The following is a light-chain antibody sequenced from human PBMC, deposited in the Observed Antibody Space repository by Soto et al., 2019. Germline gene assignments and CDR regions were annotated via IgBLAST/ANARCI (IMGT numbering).Light chain of an antibody. Sequence: QSALTQPASVSGSPGQSITISCTGTSSDVGGYNYVSWYQQHPGKAPKRMIYDVSNRPSGVSNRFSGSKSGNTASLTISGLQAEDEADYYCSSYTSSSTYVFGTGTKLTVL. CDR3: SSYTSSSTYV. CDR2: DVS. J-gene: IGLJ1*01. V-gene: IGLV2-14*01. CDR1: SSDVGGYNY.